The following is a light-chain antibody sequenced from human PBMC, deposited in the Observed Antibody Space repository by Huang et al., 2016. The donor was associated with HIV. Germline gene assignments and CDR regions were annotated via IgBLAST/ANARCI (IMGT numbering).Light chain of an antibody. J-gene: IGKJ1*01. CDR1: QSLLHSNGYTY. CDR3: MQALQTPRT. CDR2: LGS. V-gene: IGKV2-28*01. Sequence: DIVMTQSPLSLPVSPGESASISCGSSQSLLHSNGYTYLDWYVQKPGQSPQLLIYLGSLRASGVPDRFSGSGSGTDFTLKVNRVEAEDVGIYYCMQALQTPRTFGQGTKVEIK.